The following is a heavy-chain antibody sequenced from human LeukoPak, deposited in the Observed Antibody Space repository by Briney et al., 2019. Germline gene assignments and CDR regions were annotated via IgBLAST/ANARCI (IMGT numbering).Heavy chain of an antibody. CDR2: ISYDGSTK. CDR1: GFTFSSYA. Sequence: PGRSLRLSCAASGFTFSSYAMRWVRQAPGKGLEWVAVISYDGSTKYYADSVKGRSTPSRDNSKNTPYLQMTSLRAEYTAVYYCARDSGPDDFWSGYSRNITNPPDYWGQGTLVTVSS. D-gene: IGHD3-3*01. V-gene: IGHV3-30-3*01. J-gene: IGHJ4*02. CDR3: ARDSGPDDFWSGYSRNITNPPDY.